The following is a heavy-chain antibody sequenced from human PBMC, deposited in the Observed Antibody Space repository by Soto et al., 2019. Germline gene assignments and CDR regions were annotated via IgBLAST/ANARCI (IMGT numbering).Heavy chain of an antibody. CDR3: ARKEEDDHVWGKSPLD. V-gene: IGHV3-23*01. J-gene: IGHJ4*03. D-gene: IGHD3-16*01. CDR1: GFTFHNYA. CDR2: INGPGDDT. Sequence: PGGSLRLSCAASGFTFHNYAMSWVRQAPGKGLEWVSSINGPGDDTYYADSVKGRFTISRDSSKNTLYLQMNSLRAEDTALYYCARKEEDDHVWGKSPLDWGQGTLVTVSS.